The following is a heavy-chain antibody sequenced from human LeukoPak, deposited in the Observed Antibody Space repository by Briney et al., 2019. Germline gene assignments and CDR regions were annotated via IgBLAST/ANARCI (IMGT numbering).Heavy chain of an antibody. Sequence: GGSLRLSCAASGFTFSDYYMSWIRQAPGKGLEWVSYISSSSTKYYADSVKGRFTISRDNAKNSLYLQMNSLRAEDTAVYYCARYCGGDCSRRAFDYWGQGTLVTVSS. V-gene: IGHV3-11*01. J-gene: IGHJ4*02. CDR3: ARYCGGDCSRRAFDY. CDR1: GFTFSDYY. D-gene: IGHD2-21*02. CDR2: ISSSSTK.